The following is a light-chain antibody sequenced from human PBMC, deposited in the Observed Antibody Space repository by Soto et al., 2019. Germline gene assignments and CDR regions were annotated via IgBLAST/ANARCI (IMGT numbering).Light chain of an antibody. Sequence: DIVMTQSPDSLAVSLGERATINCKSTQSVLYSSNNKNYVDWYQQKPGQPPKLLIYWASTRESGVPDRFSGSGAGTDFTLTIRSLQAEDVSVYYCQQDHSTPVTFGQGAKVDIK. J-gene: IGKJ1*01. CDR1: QSVLYSSNNKNY. V-gene: IGKV4-1*01. CDR2: WAS. CDR3: QQDHSTPVT.